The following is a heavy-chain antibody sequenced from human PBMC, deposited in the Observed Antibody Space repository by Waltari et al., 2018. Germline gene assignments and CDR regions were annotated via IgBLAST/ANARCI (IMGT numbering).Heavy chain of an antibody. J-gene: IGHJ3*01. D-gene: IGHD1-26*01. Sequence: QVQLQQSGPGLVKSSQTLSLTCAISGDSVSRNGAAWTWIRQSPSRGLEWLGRADRRSEGSYEYAVSVKSRVIISAETSKNQCSLRVNSVTPEDTAGYYCASGRHSALDFWGQGTKVAVS. CDR3: ASGRHSALDF. V-gene: IGHV6-1*01. CDR2: ADRRSEGSY. CDR1: GDSVSRNGAA.